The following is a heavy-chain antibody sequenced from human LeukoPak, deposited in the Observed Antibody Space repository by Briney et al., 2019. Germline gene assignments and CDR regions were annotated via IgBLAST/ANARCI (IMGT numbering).Heavy chain of an antibody. V-gene: IGHV1-69*06. CDR2: IIPIFGTA. Sequence: SVKVSCKASGGTFSSYAISWVRQAPGQGLEWMGGIIPIFGTANYAQKFQGRVTMTEDTSTDTAYMELSSLRSEDTAVYYCATVADCSSTSCYSLFDWGQGTLVTVSS. D-gene: IGHD2-2*01. CDR1: GGTFSSYA. CDR3: ATVADCSSTSCYSLFD. J-gene: IGHJ4*02.